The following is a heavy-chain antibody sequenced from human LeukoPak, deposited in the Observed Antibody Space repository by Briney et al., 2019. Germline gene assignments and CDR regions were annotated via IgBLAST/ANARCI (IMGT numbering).Heavy chain of an antibody. J-gene: IGHJ4*02. D-gene: IGHD1-26*01. CDR2: ISGSGGNT. CDR3: AARGSYYYFDS. Sequence: GGSLRLSCAASGFTFSSYWMSWVRQAPGKGLEWVSAISGSGGNTYYADCVKGRFTISRDNSKNTLYLQMNSLRAEDTAIYYCAARGSYYYFDSWGQGTLVTVSS. CDR1: GFTFSSYW. V-gene: IGHV3-23*01.